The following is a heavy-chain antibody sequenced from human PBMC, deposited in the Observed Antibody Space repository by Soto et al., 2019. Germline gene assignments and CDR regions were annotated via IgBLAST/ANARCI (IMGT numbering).Heavy chain of an antibody. Sequence: GGSLRLSCAASGFTFSSYGMHWVRQAPGKGLEWVAVIWYDGSNKYYADSVKGRFTISRDNSKNTLYLQMNSLRAEDTAVYYCARDPDYGDYIGYYFDYWGQGTLVTVSS. J-gene: IGHJ4*02. CDR2: IWYDGSNK. V-gene: IGHV3-33*01. D-gene: IGHD4-17*01. CDR3: ARDPDYGDYIGYYFDY. CDR1: GFTFSSYG.